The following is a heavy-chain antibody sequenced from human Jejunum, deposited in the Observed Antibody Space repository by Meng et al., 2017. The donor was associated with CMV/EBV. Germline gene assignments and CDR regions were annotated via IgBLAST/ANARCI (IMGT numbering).Heavy chain of an antibody. CDR3: ARPSSTKGLDY. V-gene: IGHV5-51*01. CDR1: GYNFNTYW. D-gene: IGHD1-26*01. Sequence: SCQTSGYNFNTYWIGWVRQMPGRGLEWLGTIYPGDSDAPYSPSVRGYVTFSADKSINTAYLQWDSLTASDTALYFCARPSSTKGLDYWGQGTLVTVSS. CDR2: IYPGDSDA. J-gene: IGHJ4*02.